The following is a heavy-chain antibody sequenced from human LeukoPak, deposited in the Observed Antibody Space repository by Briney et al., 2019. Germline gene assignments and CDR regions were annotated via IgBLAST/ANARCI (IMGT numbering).Heavy chain of an antibody. CDR3: ARVGSYCGGDCYSGRLYDY. V-gene: IGHV1-2*02. CDR2: INPNSGGT. J-gene: IGHJ4*02. Sequence: ASVKVSCKASGYTFTGYYMHWVRQAPGQGLEWMGWINPNSGGTNYAQKFQGRVTMTRDTSISTAHVELSRLRSDDTAVYYCARVGSYCGGDCYSGRLYDYWGQGTLVTVSS. CDR1: GYTFTGYY. D-gene: IGHD2-21*02.